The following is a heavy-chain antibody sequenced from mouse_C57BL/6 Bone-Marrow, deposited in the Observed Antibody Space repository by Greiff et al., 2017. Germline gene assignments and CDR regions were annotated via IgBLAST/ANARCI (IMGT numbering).Heavy chain of an antibody. CDR1: GYAFSSYW. Sequence: VQLQQSGAELVKPGASVKISCKASGYAFSSYWMNWVKQRPGQGLEWIGQIYPGDGDTNYNGKFKGKATLTADKSSSTAYMQLSSLTSEDSAVYFCARWDLFYYAMDYWGQETSDTVSS. D-gene: IGHD4-1*01. CDR3: ARWDLFYYAMDY. V-gene: IGHV1-80*01. CDR2: IYPGDGDT. J-gene: IGHJ4*01.